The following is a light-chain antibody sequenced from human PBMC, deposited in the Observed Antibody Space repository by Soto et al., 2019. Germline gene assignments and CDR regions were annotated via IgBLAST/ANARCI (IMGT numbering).Light chain of an antibody. V-gene: IGKV3-20*01. CDR2: GAS. CDR1: QSVSSSY. J-gene: IGKJ4*01. CDR3: QQYNNRPVT. Sequence: EIVLTQSPGTLSLSPGERATLSCRASQSVSSSYLAWYQQKPGQALRLLIYGASSRATGIAARFSGSGSGTEFTLTISGLQPEDFATYYCQQYNNRPVTCGGGTKGDIK.